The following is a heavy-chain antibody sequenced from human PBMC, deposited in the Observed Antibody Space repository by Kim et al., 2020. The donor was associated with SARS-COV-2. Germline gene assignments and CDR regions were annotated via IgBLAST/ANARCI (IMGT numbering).Heavy chain of an antibody. V-gene: IGHV1-69*13. CDR2: IIPIFGTA. Sequence: SVKVSCKASGGTFSSYAISWVRQAPGQGLEWMGGIIPIFGTANYAQKFQGRVTITADESTSTAYMELSSLRSEDTAVYYCARVNQDTAMVTMSYYYGMDVWGQGTTVTVSS. J-gene: IGHJ6*02. CDR3: ARVNQDTAMVTMSYYYGMDV. CDR1: GGTFSSYA. D-gene: IGHD5-18*01.